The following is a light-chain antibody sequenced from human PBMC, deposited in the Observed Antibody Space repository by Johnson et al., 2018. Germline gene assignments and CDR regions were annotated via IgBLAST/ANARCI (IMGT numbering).Light chain of an antibody. CDR3: GTWDSSRRSGNV. CDR1: SSNIGNNY. Sequence: QSVLTQPPSVSAAPGQKVTISCSGSSSNIGNNYVSWYQQLPGTAPKLLIYENNKRPSGIPDRFSGSKSGTSATLGITGLQTGEEADYYCGTWDSSRRSGNVFGTGTKVTVL. V-gene: IGLV1-51*02. CDR2: ENN. J-gene: IGLJ1*01.